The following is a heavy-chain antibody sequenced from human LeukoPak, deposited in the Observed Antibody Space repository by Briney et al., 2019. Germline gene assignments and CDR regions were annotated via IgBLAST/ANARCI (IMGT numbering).Heavy chain of an antibody. J-gene: IGHJ4*02. CDR3: AAPRSIAARRFDY. D-gene: IGHD6-6*01. Sequence: PSETLSLTCAVYGGSFSGYYWSWIRQPPGKGLEWIGEINHSGSTNYNPSLKSRVTISVDTSKNQFSLKLSSVTAADTAVYYCAAPRSIAARRFDYWGQGTLVTVSS. CDR1: GGSFSGYY. CDR2: INHSGST. V-gene: IGHV4-34*01.